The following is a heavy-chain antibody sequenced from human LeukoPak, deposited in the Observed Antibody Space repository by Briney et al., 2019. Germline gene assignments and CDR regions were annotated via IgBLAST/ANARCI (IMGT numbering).Heavy chain of an antibody. CDR2: IYYTGST. J-gene: IGHJ4*02. CDR3: ARGRYGGGWYDY. CDR1: GGSIGTYY. Sequence: SETLSLTCTVSGGSIGTYYWSWIRQPPGKGLEYIVYIYYTGSTDYNPSFKSRVRMSLDTTKNQFSLVLNSVTAADTAVYYCARGRYGGGWYDYWGQGTLVTVSS. D-gene: IGHD6-19*01. V-gene: IGHV4-59*01.